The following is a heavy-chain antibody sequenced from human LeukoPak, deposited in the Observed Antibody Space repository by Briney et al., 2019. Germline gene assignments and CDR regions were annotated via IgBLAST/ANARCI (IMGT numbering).Heavy chain of an antibody. V-gene: IGHV3-66*01. J-gene: IGHJ4*02. CDR2: IYSGGST. D-gene: IGHD6-19*01. CDR3: ARDRRIAVAGTPPAY. Sequence: PGRSLRLSCAASGFTFSRYAMHWVRQAPGKGLEWVSVIYSGGSTYYADSVKGRFTISRDNSKNTLYLQMDGLRAEDTALYYCARDRRIAVAGTPPAYWGQGTLVAVS. CDR1: GFTFSRYA.